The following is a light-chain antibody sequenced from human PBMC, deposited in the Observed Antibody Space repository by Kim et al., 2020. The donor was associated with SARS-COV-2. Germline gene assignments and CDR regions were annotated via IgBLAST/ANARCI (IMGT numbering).Light chain of an antibody. Sequence: SPGESATPSCRTSQSVSRINLAWYQQKPGQAPRLLIYGASSRATGIPDRFSGSGSGTDFTLTISRLEPEDCAVYYCQQYENSPWTFGQGTKVDIK. V-gene: IGKV3-20*01. CDR3: QQYENSPWT. J-gene: IGKJ1*01. CDR2: GAS. CDR1: QSVSRIN.